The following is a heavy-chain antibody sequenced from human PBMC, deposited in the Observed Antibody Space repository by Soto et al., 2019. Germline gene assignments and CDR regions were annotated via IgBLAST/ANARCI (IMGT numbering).Heavy chain of an antibody. Sequence: SVKVSCKASGGTFNSNTISWVRQDQRQGLEWMGRIIPILGIANYAQKFQGRVTITADKSTSTAYMELSSLRSEDTAVYYCARASGVAETPNYYYYYMDVWGKGTTVTVSS. J-gene: IGHJ6*03. CDR1: GGTFNSNT. CDR2: IIPILGIA. CDR3: ARASGVAETPNYYYYYMDV. V-gene: IGHV1-69*02. D-gene: IGHD3-3*01.